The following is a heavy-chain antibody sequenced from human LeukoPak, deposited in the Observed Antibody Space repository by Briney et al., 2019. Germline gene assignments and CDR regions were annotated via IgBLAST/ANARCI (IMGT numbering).Heavy chain of an antibody. CDR1: GFTFSSYS. J-gene: IGHJ3*02. D-gene: IGHD6-19*01. V-gene: IGHV3-21*01. Sequence: PGGSLRLSYAASGFTFSSYSMNWVRQAPGKGLEWVSSISSSSSYIYYADSVKGRFTISRDNAKNSLYLQMNSLRAEDTAVYYCARVQWLGGAFDIWGQGTMVTVSS. CDR2: ISSSSSYI. CDR3: ARVQWLGGAFDI.